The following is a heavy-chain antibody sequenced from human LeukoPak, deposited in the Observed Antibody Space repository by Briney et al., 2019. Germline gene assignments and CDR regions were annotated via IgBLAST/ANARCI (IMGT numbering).Heavy chain of an antibody. J-gene: IGHJ4*02. CDR1: GFTVSNTY. Sequence: GGSLRLSCAASGFTVSNTYVTWVRQAPGKGLEWVSVISGSGDSTYYADSVKGRFTISRDNSKSTLYLQMNSLRAEDTAEYYCAKDVYDSSGYSSSFDYWGQGTLVTVSS. CDR2: ISGSGDST. CDR3: AKDVYDSSGYSSSFDY. D-gene: IGHD3-22*01. V-gene: IGHV3-23*01.